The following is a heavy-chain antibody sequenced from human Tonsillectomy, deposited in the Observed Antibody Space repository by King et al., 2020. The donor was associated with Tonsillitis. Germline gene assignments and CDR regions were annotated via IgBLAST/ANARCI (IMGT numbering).Heavy chain of an antibody. D-gene: IGHD4-17*01. Sequence: VQLVESGGGVVQPGRSLRLSCAASGFTFSSYAMHWVRQAPGKGLEWVAVISYDGSNKDYADSVKGRFTISRDNSKNTLFLQMNSLIAEDTAVHYCAREGDYGDSYAMDVWGQGTTVTVSS. CDR3: AREGDYGDSYAMDV. CDR1: GFTFSSYA. CDR2: ISYDGSNK. J-gene: IGHJ6*02. V-gene: IGHV3-30*04.